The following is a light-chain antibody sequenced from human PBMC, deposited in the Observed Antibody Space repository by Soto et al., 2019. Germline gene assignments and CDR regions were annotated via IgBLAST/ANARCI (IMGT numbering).Light chain of an antibody. CDR2: RAS. CDR1: QIISTY. Sequence: DIQMTQSPSSLSASVGDRVTISCRASQIISTYLNWYQQKPGTAPRLLISRASSVKSGVPPRFSGSGSGRDFTVTISSLRPEDIATYFCQQSYTSPLWTFGQGTKVEVK. J-gene: IGKJ1*01. V-gene: IGKV1-39*01. CDR3: QQSYTSPLWT.